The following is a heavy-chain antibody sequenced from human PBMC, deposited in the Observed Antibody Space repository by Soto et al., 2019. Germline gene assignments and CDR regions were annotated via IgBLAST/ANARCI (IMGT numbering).Heavy chain of an antibody. CDR1: GGSFSGYY. J-gene: IGHJ4*02. V-gene: IGHV4-34*01. Sequence: PSETLSLTCAVYGGSFSGYYWSWIRQPPGKGLEWIGEINHSGSTNYNPSLKSRVTISVDTSKNQFSLKLSSVTAADTAVYYCARGSIEDTAMVTYLTNGFDYWGQGTLVTVSS. D-gene: IGHD5-18*01. CDR3: ARGSIEDTAMVTYLTNGFDY. CDR2: INHSGST.